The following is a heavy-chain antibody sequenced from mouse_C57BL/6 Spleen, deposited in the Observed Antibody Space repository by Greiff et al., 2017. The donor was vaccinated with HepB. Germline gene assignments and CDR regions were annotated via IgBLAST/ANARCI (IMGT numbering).Heavy chain of an antibody. CDR1: GFTFSSYA. CDR2: ISSGGDYI. D-gene: IGHD1-1*01. V-gene: IGHV5-9-1*02. CDR3: TRDGGGRPWYFDV. Sequence: EVMLVESGEGLVKPGGSLKLSCAASGFTFSSYAMSWVRQTPEKRLEWVAYISSGGDYIYYADTVKGRFTISRDNARNTLYLQMSSLKSEDTAMYYCTRDGGGRPWYFDVWGTGTTVTVSS. J-gene: IGHJ1*03.